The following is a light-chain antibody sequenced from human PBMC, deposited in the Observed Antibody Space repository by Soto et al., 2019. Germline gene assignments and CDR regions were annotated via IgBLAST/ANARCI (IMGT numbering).Light chain of an antibody. V-gene: IGKV3-20*01. J-gene: IGKJ1*01. CDR3: QQYGTSLRT. CDR2: DAS. CDR1: QSVSSSY. Sequence: IVFTQSPVTLSLSPGARATLSCRASQSVSSSYLAWYQQKPGQAPRLLIYDASNRATGIPDKFSGSGSGTDFTLTISRLEPEDFAVYYCQQYGTSLRTFGQGTKVDI.